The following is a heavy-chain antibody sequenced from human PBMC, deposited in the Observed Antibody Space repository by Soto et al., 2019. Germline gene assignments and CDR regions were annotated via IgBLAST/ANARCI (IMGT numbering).Heavy chain of an antibody. D-gene: IGHD3-22*01. J-gene: IGHJ4*02. CDR2: IYYGGST. CDR3: ERPKYLYYYDARGGGFFDS. V-gene: IGHV4-59*08. CDR1: GGSISSDY. Sequence: SETLSLTCTVSGGSISSDYWSWIRQPPGKGLEWIGYIYYGGSTHSNPSLKSRVIISLDTSKNQFSLKLSSLTAADTAVYYCERPKYLYYYDARGGGFFDSWGQGTLVTV.